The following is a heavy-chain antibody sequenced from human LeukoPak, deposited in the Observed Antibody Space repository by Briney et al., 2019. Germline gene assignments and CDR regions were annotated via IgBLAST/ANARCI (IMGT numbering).Heavy chain of an antibody. V-gene: IGHV4-34*01. D-gene: IGHD3-22*01. J-gene: IGHJ4*02. CDR3: ARRPTRRITMIVVVMNYFDY. Sequence: SDTLSLTCAVNGGSFSRYYWSWIRQPPGKGLEWIGEINHSGSTNYNPSLKSRVTISVDTSKNQFSLKLSSVTAADTAVYYCARRPTRRITMIVVVMNYFDYWGQGTLVTVSS. CDR1: GGSFSRYY. CDR2: INHSGST.